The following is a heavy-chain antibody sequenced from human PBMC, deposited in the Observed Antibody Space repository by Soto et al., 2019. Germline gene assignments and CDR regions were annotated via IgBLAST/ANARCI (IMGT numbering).Heavy chain of an antibody. CDR2: IYHSGST. D-gene: IGHD4-17*01. J-gene: IGHJ5*02. Sequence: LSLTCAVSGGSISSGGYSWSWIRQPPGKGLEWIGYIYHSGSTYYNPSLKSRVTISVDRSKNQFSLKLSSVTAADTAVYYCARGWTSYGDYADNWFDPWGQGTLVTVSS. V-gene: IGHV4-30-2*01. CDR1: GGSISSGGYS. CDR3: ARGWTSYGDYADNWFDP.